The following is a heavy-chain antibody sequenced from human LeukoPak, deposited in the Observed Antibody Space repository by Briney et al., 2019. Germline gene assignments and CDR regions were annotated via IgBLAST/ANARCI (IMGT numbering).Heavy chain of an antibody. D-gene: IGHD6-13*01. J-gene: IGHJ4*02. CDR1: GFTFSSHG. CDR3: AILPGYSSGWYEVNY. V-gene: IGHV3-23*01. Sequence: GGSLRLSCAASGFTFSSHGMSWVRQAPGKGLEWVSGISDSGSHISYTDSVKGRFTISRDNSKNTLNLQMNSLRAEDTAVYYCAILPGYSSGWYEVNYWGQGTLVTVSS. CDR2: ISDSGSHI.